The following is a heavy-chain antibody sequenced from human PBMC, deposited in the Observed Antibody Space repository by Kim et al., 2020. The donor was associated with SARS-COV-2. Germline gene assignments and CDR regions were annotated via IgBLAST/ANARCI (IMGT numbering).Heavy chain of an antibody. CDR2: ISSSGSTI. CDR3: ARVRHYDYVWGTPSGDAFDI. Sequence: GGSLRLSCAASGFTFSSYEMNWVRQAPGKGLEWVSYISSSGSTIYYADSVKGRFTISRDNAKNSLYLQMNSLRAEDTAVYYCARVRHYDYVWGTPSGDAFDIWGQGTMVTVSS. D-gene: IGHD3-16*01. V-gene: IGHV3-48*03. CDR1: GFTFSSYE. J-gene: IGHJ3*02.